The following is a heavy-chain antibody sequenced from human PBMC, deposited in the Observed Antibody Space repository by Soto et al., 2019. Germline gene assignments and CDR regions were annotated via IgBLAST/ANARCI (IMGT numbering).Heavy chain of an antibody. CDR2: ISAYNGNT. D-gene: IGHD3-3*01. Sequence: ASVKVSCKASGYTFTSYGISWVRQAPGQGLEWMGWISAYNGNTNYAQKLQGRVTMTTDTSTSTAYMELRSLRSDDTAVYYCARDRDYDFWSGSEPFYYYYMDVWGKGTTVTVSS. CDR3: ARDRDYDFWSGSEPFYYYYMDV. CDR1: GYTFTSYG. J-gene: IGHJ6*03. V-gene: IGHV1-18*01.